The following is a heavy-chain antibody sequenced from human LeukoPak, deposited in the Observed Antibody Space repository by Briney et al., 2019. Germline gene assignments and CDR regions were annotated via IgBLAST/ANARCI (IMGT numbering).Heavy chain of an antibody. CDR3: ARGLTESDYYYYYMDV. CDR2: INHSGST. CDR1: GGSFSGYY. Sequence: SETLSLTCAVYGGSFSGYYWSWIRQPPGKGLEWIGEINHSGSTNYNPSLKSRVTISVDTSKNQFSLKLSSVTAADTAVYYCARGLTESDYYYYYMDVWGKGTTVTVSS. V-gene: IGHV4-34*01. D-gene: IGHD4/OR15-4a*01. J-gene: IGHJ6*03.